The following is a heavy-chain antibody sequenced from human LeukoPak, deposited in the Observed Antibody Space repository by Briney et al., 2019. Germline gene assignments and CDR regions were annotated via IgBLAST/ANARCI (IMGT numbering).Heavy chain of an antibody. CDR2: ISAYNGNT. D-gene: IGHD7-27*01. J-gene: IGHJ3*02. CDR3: ARESPSLGAFDI. Sequence: ASVKVSCKASGYTFTSYGISWVRQAPGQGLEWMGWISAYNGNTNYAQKLQGRVTMTTDTSTSTAYMELSRLRSDDTAVYYCARESPSLGAFDIWGQGTMVTVSS. CDR1: GYTFTSYG. V-gene: IGHV1-18*01.